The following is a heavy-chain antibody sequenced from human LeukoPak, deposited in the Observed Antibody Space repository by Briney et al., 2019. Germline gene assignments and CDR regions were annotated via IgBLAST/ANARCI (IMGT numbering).Heavy chain of an antibody. J-gene: IGHJ6*02. CDR1: GSTFSSYA. CDR3: AKTRYSGYDYGFYYGMDV. D-gene: IGHD5-12*01. V-gene: IGHV3-23*01. CDR2: ISRSGGST. Sequence: GGSLRLSCAASGSTFSSYAMSWVRQAPGKGLEWVSAISRSGGSTYYADSVKGRFTISRDNSKNTLYLQMNSLRDEDTAVYYCAKTRYSGYDYGFYYGMDVWGQGTTVTVSS.